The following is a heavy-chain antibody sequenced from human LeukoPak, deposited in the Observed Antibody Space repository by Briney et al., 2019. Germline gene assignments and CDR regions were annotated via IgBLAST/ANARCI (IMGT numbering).Heavy chain of an antibody. Sequence: PSQTLSLTCTVSGGSISSGSYYWSWIRQPAGKGLEWIGRIYTSGSTNYNPSLKSRVTMSVDTSKNQFSLKLSSVTAADTAVYYCARDRYNYMDVWGKGTTVTISS. J-gene: IGHJ6*03. D-gene: IGHD3-16*02. V-gene: IGHV4-61*02. CDR2: IYTSGST. CDR3: ARDRYNYMDV. CDR1: GGSISSGSYY.